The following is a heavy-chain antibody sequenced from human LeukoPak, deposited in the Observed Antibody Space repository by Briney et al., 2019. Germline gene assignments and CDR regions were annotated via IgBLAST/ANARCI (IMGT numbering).Heavy chain of an antibody. Sequence: ASVKVSCKASGGTFSSYAISWVRQAPGQGLEWMGGIIPIFGTANYAQKFQGRVTITADESTSTAYAELSSLRSEDTAVYYCARNDILSDPSYYYYYGMDVWGKGTTVTVSS. J-gene: IGHJ6*04. CDR2: IIPIFGTA. CDR3: ARNDILSDPSYYYYYGMDV. D-gene: IGHD3-9*01. V-gene: IGHV1-69*01. CDR1: GGTFSSYA.